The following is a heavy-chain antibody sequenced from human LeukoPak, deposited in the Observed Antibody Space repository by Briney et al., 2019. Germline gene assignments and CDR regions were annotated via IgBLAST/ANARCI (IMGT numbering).Heavy chain of an antibody. V-gene: IGHV3-7*05. D-gene: IGHD1-1*01. CDR1: GFTFSSYW. J-gene: IGHJ5*02. CDR2: IKQDGSEK. Sequence: PGGSLRLSCAASGFTFSSYWMSWVRQAPGKGLEWVANIKQDGSEKYYVDSVKGRFTISRDNAKNSLYLQMNSLGAEDTAVYYCARKKLVGYNWFDPWGQGTLVTVSS. CDR3: ARKKLVGYNWFDP.